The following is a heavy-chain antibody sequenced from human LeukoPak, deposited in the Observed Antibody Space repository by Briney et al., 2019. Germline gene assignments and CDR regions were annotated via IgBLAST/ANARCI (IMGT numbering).Heavy chain of an antibody. V-gene: IGHV4-39*07. CDR2: IYYSGST. CDR3: ARDPYGDYVFDP. J-gene: IGHJ5*02. CDR1: GVSISSSNSY. Sequence: SETLSLTCTVSGVSISSSNSYWGWIRQPPGKGLEWIGSIYYSGSTYYNPSLKSRVTISVDTSKNQFSLKLTSVTAADTAVYYCARDPYGDYVFDPWGQGTLVTVSS. D-gene: IGHD4-17*01.